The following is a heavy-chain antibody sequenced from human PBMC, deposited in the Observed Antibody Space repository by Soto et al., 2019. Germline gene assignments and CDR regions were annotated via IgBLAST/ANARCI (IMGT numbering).Heavy chain of an antibody. D-gene: IGHD2-2*01. V-gene: IGHV4-34*01. CDR1: GGSFSGYY. J-gene: IGHJ4*02. CDR2: INHSGST. CDR3: ARSYCSSTSCPGTGPFDY. Sequence: SETLSLTCAVYGGSFSGYYWSWIRQPPGKGLEWIGEINHSGSTNYNPSLKSRVTISVDTSKNQFSLKLSSVTAADTAVYYCARSYCSSTSCPGTGPFDYWGQGTLVTVSP.